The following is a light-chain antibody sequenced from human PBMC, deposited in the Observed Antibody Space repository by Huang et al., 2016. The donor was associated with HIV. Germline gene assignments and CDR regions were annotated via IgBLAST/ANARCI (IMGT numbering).Light chain of an antibody. CDR1: QSVSSN. CDR2: GAY. Sequence: EIVLTQSPATLSVSPGETAIRSCRASQSVSSNLAWYQQKPGQPPRLLMYGAYLRATGVPAKFSGSGSGTDFTLTISSLQSEDFAIYYCQQYNDWPPFTFGPGTKLDI. CDR3: QQYNDWPPFT. V-gene: IGKV3-15*01. J-gene: IGKJ3*01.